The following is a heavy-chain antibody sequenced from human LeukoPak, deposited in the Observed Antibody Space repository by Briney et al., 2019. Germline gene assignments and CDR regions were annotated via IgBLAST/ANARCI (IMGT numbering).Heavy chain of an antibody. CDR2: IYTSGST. CDR3: AREMSIVVVSDAFDI. Sequence: PSETLSLTCTVSGGSISSYYWSWIRQPAGKGLEWIGRIYTSGSTNYNPSLKSRVTISVDTSKNQFSLKLSSVTAADTAVYYCAREMSIVVVSDAFDIWGQGTMVTVSS. V-gene: IGHV4-4*07. J-gene: IGHJ3*02. CDR1: GGSISSYY. D-gene: IGHD2-2*01.